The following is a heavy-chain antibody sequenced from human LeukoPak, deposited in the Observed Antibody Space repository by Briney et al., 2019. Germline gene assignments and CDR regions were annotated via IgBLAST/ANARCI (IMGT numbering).Heavy chain of an antibody. D-gene: IGHD3-22*01. V-gene: IGHV1-8*01. CDR1: GYTFTSYD. Sequence: ASVKVSCTASGYTFTSYDINWVRQATGQGLEWMGWMNPNSGNTGYAQKFQGRVTMTRNTSISTAYMELSSLRSEDTAVYYCARDHGDSSGYTPSAYYYYGMDVWGQGTTVTVSS. J-gene: IGHJ6*02. CDR3: ARDHGDSSGYTPSAYYYYGMDV. CDR2: MNPNSGNT.